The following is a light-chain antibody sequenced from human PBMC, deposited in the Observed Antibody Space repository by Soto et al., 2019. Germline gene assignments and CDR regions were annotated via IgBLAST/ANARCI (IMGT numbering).Light chain of an antibody. J-gene: IGKJ5*01. CDR2: DVS. Sequence: DIVMTQSPDSLAVSPGERATLSCRAGQGVTTNFAWYQQKSGQPPRLLIYDVSIRATGVPARFSATGSETDFTLTISGLQSEDSAVYFCQQYNNWPFSFGQGTRLEI. CDR3: QQYNNWPFS. V-gene: IGKV3-15*01. CDR1: QGVTTN.